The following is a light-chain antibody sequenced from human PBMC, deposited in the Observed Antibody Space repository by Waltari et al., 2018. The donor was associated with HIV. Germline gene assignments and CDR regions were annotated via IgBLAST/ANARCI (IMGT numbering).Light chain of an antibody. Sequence: AIRMTQSPSSFSASTGDRVTITCRASQSLSSYLAWYQQKPGKAPKLLIYTASTLQSGVPSRFSGSGSGTDFTLTISGLQPEDSATYYCQQYNNYPLTFGGGTKVEIK. CDR1: QSLSSY. CDR2: TAS. V-gene: IGKV1-8*01. J-gene: IGKJ4*01. CDR3: QQYNNYPLT.